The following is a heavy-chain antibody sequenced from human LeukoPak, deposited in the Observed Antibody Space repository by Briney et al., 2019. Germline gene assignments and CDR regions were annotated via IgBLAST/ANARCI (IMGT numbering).Heavy chain of an antibody. Sequence: GGSLRLSRAASGFTFDDYVMHWVRQAPGKGLEWVSGISWKSGSIGYADSVKGRLTISRDNAKNSLYLQMNSLRAEDTALYYCAKDITYSGYYFDYWGQGTLVTVSS. CDR3: AKDITYSGYYFDY. CDR2: ISWKSGSI. V-gene: IGHV3-9*01. CDR1: GFTFDDYV. J-gene: IGHJ4*02. D-gene: IGHD5-12*01.